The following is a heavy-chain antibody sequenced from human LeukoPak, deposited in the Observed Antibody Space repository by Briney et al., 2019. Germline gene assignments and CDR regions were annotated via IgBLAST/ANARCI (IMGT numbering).Heavy chain of an antibody. Sequence: GGSLGLSCAASGFTFSSYAMSWVRQAPGKGLEWVSAISGSGGSTYYADSVKGRFTISRDNSKNTLYLQMNSLRAEDTAVYYCARGGYYGSGRYYFDSWGQGTLVTVSS. D-gene: IGHD3-3*01. J-gene: IGHJ4*02. V-gene: IGHV3-23*01. CDR3: ARGGYYGSGRYYFDS. CDR1: GFTFSSYA. CDR2: ISGSGGST.